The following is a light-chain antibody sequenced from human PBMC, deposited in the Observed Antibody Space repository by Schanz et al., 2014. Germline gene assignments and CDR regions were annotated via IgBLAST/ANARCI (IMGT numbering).Light chain of an antibody. CDR1: VLAKKY. Sequence: SYELTQPSSVSVSPGQTARITCSGDVLAKKYARWFQQKPGQAPVLVIYKDSERPSGIPERFSGSSSGTTVTLTISGAQVEDEADYYCYSAADNLGVFGGGIKLTVL. CDR2: KDS. J-gene: IGLJ2*01. CDR3: YSAADNLGV. V-gene: IGLV3-27*01.